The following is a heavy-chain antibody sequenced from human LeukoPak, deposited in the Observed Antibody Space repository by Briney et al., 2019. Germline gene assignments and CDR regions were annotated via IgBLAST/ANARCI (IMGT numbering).Heavy chain of an antibody. CDR1: GYTFTSYA. V-gene: IGHV1-3*01. Sequence: ASVKVSCKASGYTFTSYAMHWVRQAPGQRLEWMGWINAGNGNTKYSQKFQGRVTITRDTSASTAYMELSSLRSEDTAVYYCARGALTYDILTGYYPAPFDYWGQGTPVTVSS. J-gene: IGHJ4*02. CDR2: INAGNGNT. CDR3: ARGALTYDILTGYYPAPFDY. D-gene: IGHD3-9*01.